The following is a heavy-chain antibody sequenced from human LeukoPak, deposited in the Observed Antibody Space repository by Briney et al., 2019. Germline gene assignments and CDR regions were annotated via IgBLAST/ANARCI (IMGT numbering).Heavy chain of an antibody. CDR2: INPNSGGT. J-gene: IGHJ4*02. D-gene: IGHD4-11*01. CDR3: ARDHGDYQDGLDY. CDR1: GYTFTGYY. V-gene: IGHV1-2*04. Sequence: ASVKVSCKASGYTFTGYYMHWVRQAPGQGLEWMGWINPNSGGTNYAQKFQGWVTMTRDTPISTAYMELSRLRSDDTAVYYCARDHGDYQDGLDYWGQGTLVTVSS.